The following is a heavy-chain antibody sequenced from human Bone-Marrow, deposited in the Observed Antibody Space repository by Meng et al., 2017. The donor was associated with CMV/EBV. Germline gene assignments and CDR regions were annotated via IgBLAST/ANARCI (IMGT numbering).Heavy chain of an antibody. J-gene: IGHJ3*02. CDR1: GGSFSGYY. V-gene: IGHV4-34*01. CDR3: SHGDAFDI. CDR2: INHSGSP. Sequence: SETLSLTCAVYGGSFSGYYWSWIRQPPGKGLEWIGEINHSGSPNYNPSLKSRVTIPVDTPKNQFSLKLSSVTVADTAVYYWSHGDAFDIWGQGTMVTVSS.